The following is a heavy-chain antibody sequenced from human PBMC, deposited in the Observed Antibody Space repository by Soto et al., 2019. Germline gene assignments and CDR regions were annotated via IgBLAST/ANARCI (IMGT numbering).Heavy chain of an antibody. J-gene: IGHJ3*02. D-gene: IGHD6-13*01. CDR1: GFSFDDFL. V-gene: IGHV3-9*01. CDR2: ISWNSGFT. Sequence: EVQLVESGGGLLQPGRSLRLSCAASGFSFDDFLMHWVRQAPGKGLEWVSGISWNSGFTGYADSVKGRFTISRDNAKNSLYLQMNSLRAEDTAFYYCVKDMSSSSWYAFDIWGQVTMVTVSP. CDR3: VKDMSSSSWYAFDI.